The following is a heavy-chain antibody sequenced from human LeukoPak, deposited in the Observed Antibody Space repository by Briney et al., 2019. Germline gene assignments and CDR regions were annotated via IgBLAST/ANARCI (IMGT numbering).Heavy chain of an antibody. CDR2: ISSSSSYI. V-gene: IGHV3-21*01. Sequence: GGSLRLSCAASGFTFSSYSMNWVRQAPGKGLEWVSSISSSSSYIYYADSVKGRFTISRDNAKNSLYLQMNSLRAEDTAVYYCASLNGGNSAWGYFDCWGQGTLVTVSS. J-gene: IGHJ4*02. CDR3: ASLNGGNSAWGYFDC. CDR1: GFTFSSYS. D-gene: IGHD4-23*01.